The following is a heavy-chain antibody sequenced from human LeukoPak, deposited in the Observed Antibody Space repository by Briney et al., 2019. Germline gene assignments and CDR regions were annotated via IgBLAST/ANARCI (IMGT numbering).Heavy chain of an antibody. V-gene: IGHV3-30*02. Sequence: PGGSLRLSCAASGFIFSTYGMYWVRQAPGKGLEWVAFIRHDGSIKNYADSVKGRSTISRDNSKNTLYLQMNSLRAEDTAVYYCAKVDGVVVPAAHYFDYWGQGTLVTVSS. J-gene: IGHJ4*02. CDR3: AKVDGVVVPAAHYFDY. CDR2: IRHDGSIK. D-gene: IGHD2-2*01. CDR1: GFIFSTYG.